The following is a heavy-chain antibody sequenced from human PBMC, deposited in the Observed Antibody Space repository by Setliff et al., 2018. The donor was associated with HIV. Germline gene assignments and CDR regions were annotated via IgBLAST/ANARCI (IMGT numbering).Heavy chain of an antibody. V-gene: IGHV4-4*07. CDR2: FYTSGST. J-gene: IGHJ4*02. CDR3: ARDRLTYYFDS. D-gene: IGHD3-22*01. CDR1: GGSINTYY. Sequence: PSETLSLTCTVSGGSINTYYWSWIRQPAGKGLEWIGRFYTSGSTNYNPSLKSRVTMSVDTSKNQFSLKLSSVTAADTAVYYCARDRLTYYFDSWGQGTLVTVSS.